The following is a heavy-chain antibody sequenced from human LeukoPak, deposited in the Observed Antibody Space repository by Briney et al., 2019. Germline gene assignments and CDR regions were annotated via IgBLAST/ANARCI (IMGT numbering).Heavy chain of an antibody. CDR2: IIPILGIA. Sequence: ASVKVSCKASGGTFSSYAISWVRQAPGQGLKWMGRIIPILGIANYAQKFQGRVTITADKSTSTAYMELSSLRSEDTAVYYCARRGKTARPLERWGQGTLVTVSS. CDR3: ARRGKTARPLER. D-gene: IGHD2-21*02. J-gene: IGHJ5*02. CDR1: GGTFSSYA. V-gene: IGHV1-69*04.